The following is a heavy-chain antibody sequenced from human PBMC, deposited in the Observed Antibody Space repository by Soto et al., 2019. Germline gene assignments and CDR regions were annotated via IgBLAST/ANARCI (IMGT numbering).Heavy chain of an antibody. CDR3: AKDSPLFYDTPLQFDY. CDR1: GFTFSSYA. Sequence: EVQLLESGGGLVQPGGSLRLSCAASGFTFSSYAMSWVRQAPGKGLEWVSAISGSGGSTYYADSVKGRFTISRDNSKNTLYLQMNSLRAEDTAVYYCAKDSPLFYDTPLQFDYWGQGTLVTVSS. D-gene: IGHD3-22*01. V-gene: IGHV3-23*01. CDR2: ISGSGGST. J-gene: IGHJ4*02.